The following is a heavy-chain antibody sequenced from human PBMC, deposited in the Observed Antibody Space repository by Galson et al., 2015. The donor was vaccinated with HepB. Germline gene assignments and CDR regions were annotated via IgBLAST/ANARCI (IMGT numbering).Heavy chain of an antibody. D-gene: IGHD4-17*01. J-gene: IGHJ4*02. CDR3: ASFYGDYWYYFDY. CDR2: ISSSSSTI. V-gene: IGHV3-48*01. CDR1: GFTFSSYS. Sequence: SLRLSCAASGFTFSSYSMNWVRQAPGKGLEWVSYISSSSSTIYYADSVKGRFTISRDNAKNSLYLQMNSLRAEDTAVYYCASFYGDYWYYFDYWGQGTLVTVSS.